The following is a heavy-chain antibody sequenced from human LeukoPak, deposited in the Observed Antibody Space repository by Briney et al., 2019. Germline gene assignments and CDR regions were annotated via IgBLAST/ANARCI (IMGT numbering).Heavy chain of an antibody. CDR1: GFTFSSYS. CDR2: IKQDGSEK. D-gene: IGHD3-10*01. Sequence: GGSLRLSCAASGFTFSSYSMNWVRQAPGKGLEWVANIKQDGSEKNYVDSVKGRFTISRDNAKNSLYLQMNSLRAEDTAVYYCARGIYDSGSYPPYYWGQGTLVTVSS. V-gene: IGHV3-7*01. J-gene: IGHJ4*02. CDR3: ARGIYDSGSYPPYY.